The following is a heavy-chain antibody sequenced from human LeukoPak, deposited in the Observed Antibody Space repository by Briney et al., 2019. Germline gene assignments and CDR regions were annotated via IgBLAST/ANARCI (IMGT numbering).Heavy chain of an antibody. Sequence: PGRSLRLSCAASGFTFSSYGMHWVRQAPGKGLERVAVISYDGSNKYYADSVKGRSTISRDNYKKTLYLQMNTLRAEETVVYYCAKESSSSWFDYWGQGTLVTVSS. CDR1: GFTFSSYG. J-gene: IGHJ4*02. CDR3: AKESSSSWFDY. D-gene: IGHD6-13*01. V-gene: IGHV3-30*18. CDR2: ISYDGSNK.